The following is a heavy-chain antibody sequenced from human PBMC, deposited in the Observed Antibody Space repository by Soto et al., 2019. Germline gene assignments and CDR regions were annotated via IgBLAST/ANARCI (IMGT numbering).Heavy chain of an antibody. D-gene: IGHD3-3*01. CDR2: IYDSGTT. J-gene: IGHJ4*03. CDR1: SYVIESGHY. V-gene: IGHV4-38-2*01. CDR3: TRSPQYYTPGSSPFHY. Sequence: PSETLSLTCVVSSYVIESGHYWGWVRQPPGKGLEGVGSIYDSGTTYYNPSLRSRVTISADTSKNKFSLSLTSVTAADTAVYYCTRSPQYYTPGSSPFHYWGPGTMVTVSS.